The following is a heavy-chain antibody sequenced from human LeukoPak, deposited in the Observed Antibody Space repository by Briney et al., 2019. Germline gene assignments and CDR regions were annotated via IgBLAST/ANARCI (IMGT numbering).Heavy chain of an antibody. D-gene: IGHD4-11*01. Sequence: SETLSLTCAVYGGSFGDYSWSWIRQPPGKGLEWIGEISHTGSTNYNPSLKSRVTISADTSKNQFSLKVNSVTAMDTAVYYCTTISVTGASPAPVDYWGQGTLVTVSS. V-gene: IGHV4-34*01. CDR1: GGSFGDYS. J-gene: IGHJ4*02. CDR2: ISHTGST. CDR3: TTISVTGASPAPVDY.